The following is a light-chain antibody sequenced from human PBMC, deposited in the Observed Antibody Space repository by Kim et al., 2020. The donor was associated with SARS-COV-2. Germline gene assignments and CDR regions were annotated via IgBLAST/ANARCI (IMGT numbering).Light chain of an antibody. CDR3: QQYDNLLTWT. Sequence: SLGDRVTITCQASQDISNYLNWYQQKPGKAPKLLIYDASNLETGVPSRFSGSGSGTDFTFTISSLQPEDIATYYCQQYDNLLTWTFGQGTKVEIK. CDR1: QDISNY. CDR2: DAS. J-gene: IGKJ1*01. V-gene: IGKV1-33*01.